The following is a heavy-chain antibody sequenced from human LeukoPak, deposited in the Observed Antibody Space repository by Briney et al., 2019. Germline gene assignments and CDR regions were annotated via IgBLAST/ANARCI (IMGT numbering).Heavy chain of an antibody. CDR3: ARGILSYYYGSGSYLDY. CDR1: GGSFSGYY. J-gene: IGHJ4*02. Sequence: SETLSLTCAVYGGSFSGYYWSWIRQPPGKGLEWIGEINHSRSTNYNPSLKSRVTISVDTSKNQFSLKLSSVTAADTAVYYCARGILSYYYGSGSYLDYWGQGTLVTVSS. D-gene: IGHD3-10*01. V-gene: IGHV4-34*01. CDR2: INHSRST.